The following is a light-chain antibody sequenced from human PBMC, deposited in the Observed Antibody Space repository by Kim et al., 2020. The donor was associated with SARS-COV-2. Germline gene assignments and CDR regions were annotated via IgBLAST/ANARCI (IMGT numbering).Light chain of an antibody. Sequence: SYELTQPPSVSVSPGQTVTLTCSGDKLGEKYSCWYQQRSGQSPVLPIYQDFKRPSGIPERFSGSNFGNTATLTISGTQTVDEADYYCQAWDSSTVVFGEGTQLTVL. J-gene: IGLJ2*01. CDR3: QAWDSSTVV. CDR2: QDF. CDR1: KLGEKY. V-gene: IGLV3-1*01.